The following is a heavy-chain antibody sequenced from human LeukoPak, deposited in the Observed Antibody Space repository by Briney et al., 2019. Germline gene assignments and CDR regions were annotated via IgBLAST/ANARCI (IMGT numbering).Heavy chain of an antibody. CDR3: ARGTLRITIFGVVIIYGMDV. D-gene: IGHD3-3*01. J-gene: IGHJ6*02. V-gene: IGHV1-18*01. CDR2: ISAYNGNT. CDR1: GYTFTSYG. Sequence: ASVTVSCTASGYTFTSYGISWVRQAPGQGLEWMGWISAYNGNTNYAQKLQGRVTMTTDTSTSTAYMELRSLRSDDTAVYYCARGTLRITIFGVVIIYGMDVWGQGTTVTVSS.